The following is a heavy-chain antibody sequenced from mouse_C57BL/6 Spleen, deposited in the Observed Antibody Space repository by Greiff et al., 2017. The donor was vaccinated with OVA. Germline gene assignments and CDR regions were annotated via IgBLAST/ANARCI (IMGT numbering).Heavy chain of an antibody. CDR1: GYTFTSYW. CDR3: ARLPGEDYAMDY. CDR2: IDPSDSYT. V-gene: IGHV1-59*01. Sequence: QVQLQQPGAELVRPGTSVKLSCKGSGYTFTSYWMHWVKQRPGQGLEWIGVIDPSDSYTNYNQKFKGKATLTVDTSSSTAYMQLSSLTSEDSAVYYCARLPGEDYAMDYWGQGASVTVSS. J-gene: IGHJ4*01. D-gene: IGHD4-1*01.